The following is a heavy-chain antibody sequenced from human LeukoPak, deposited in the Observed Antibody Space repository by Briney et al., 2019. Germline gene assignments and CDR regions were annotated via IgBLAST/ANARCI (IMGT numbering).Heavy chain of an antibody. D-gene: IGHD3-22*01. CDR1: GFTFSSYA. Sequence: PGGSLRLSCAASGFTFSSYAMNWVRQAPGKGLEWVSAISGSGGSTYYADSVKGRFTISRDNSKNTLCLQMNSLRVEDTAVYYCARDPYTYYYDSSGYSTAPFDYWGRGTLVTVSS. V-gene: IGHV3-23*01. CDR2: ISGSGGST. J-gene: IGHJ4*02. CDR3: ARDPYTYYYDSSGYSTAPFDY.